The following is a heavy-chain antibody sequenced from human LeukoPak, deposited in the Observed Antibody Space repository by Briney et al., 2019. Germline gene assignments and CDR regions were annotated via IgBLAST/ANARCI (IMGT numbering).Heavy chain of an antibody. CDR2: IYYSGST. CDR3: AREKQQLVRGGYYYMDV. Sequence: PSETLSLTCTVSGGSISSHYWSWIRQPPGEGLEWIGYIYYSGSTNYNPSLKSRVTISVDTSKNQFSLKLSSVTAADTAVYYCAREKQQLVRGGYYYMDVWGKGTTVTVSS. V-gene: IGHV4-59*11. D-gene: IGHD6-6*01. CDR1: GGSISSHY. J-gene: IGHJ6*03.